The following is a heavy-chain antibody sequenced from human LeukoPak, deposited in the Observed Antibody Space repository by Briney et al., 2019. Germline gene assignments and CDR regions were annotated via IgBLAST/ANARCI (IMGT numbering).Heavy chain of an antibody. V-gene: IGHV4-59*05. CDR1: GGSISSYY. CDR3: AIDSRATGVQY. D-gene: IGHD1-1*01. Sequence: SETLSLTCTVSGGSISSYYWSWVRQPPGKGLEWIGSIYYSGSTYYNPSLKSRVTISVDTSKNQFSLKLSSVTAADTAVYYCAIDSRATGVQYWGQGTLVTVSS. J-gene: IGHJ4*02. CDR2: IYYSGST.